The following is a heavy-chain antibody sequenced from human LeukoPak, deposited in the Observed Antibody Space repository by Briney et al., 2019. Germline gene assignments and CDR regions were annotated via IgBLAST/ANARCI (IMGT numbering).Heavy chain of an antibody. V-gene: IGHV4-4*09. CDR1: GASISKSY. Sequence: SETLSLTCTVSGASISKSYWNWIRQPPGKELEWIGCTFNSGSTRYNPSLGSRVTMSVDTSKNQFSLKLSSVTAADTAVYYCARSGMVTHAFDIWGQGTMVTVSS. CDR3: ARSGMVTHAFDI. J-gene: IGHJ3*02. CDR2: TFNSGST. D-gene: IGHD5-18*01.